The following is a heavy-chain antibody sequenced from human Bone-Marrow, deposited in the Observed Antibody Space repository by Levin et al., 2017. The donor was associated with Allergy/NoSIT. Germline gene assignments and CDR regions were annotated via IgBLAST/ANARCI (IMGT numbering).Heavy chain of an antibody. D-gene: IGHD3-3*01. CDR3: AKCGSRGEWLGHDDY. J-gene: IGHJ4*02. V-gene: IGHV3-23*01. CDR2: ISISGVNI. Sequence: HAGGSLRLSCAASGFTFSNYAMNWVRQAPGKGLEWVSSISISGVNIYYSDSVRGRFTISRDNSVNTVYLQMNSLRVEDTAVYYCAKCGSRGEWLGHDDYWGQGTLVTVSS. CDR1: GFTFSNYA.